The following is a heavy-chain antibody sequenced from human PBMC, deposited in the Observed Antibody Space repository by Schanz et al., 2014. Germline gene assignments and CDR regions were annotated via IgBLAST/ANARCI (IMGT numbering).Heavy chain of an antibody. CDR2: ISGSGETT. D-gene: IGHD1-20*01. CDR1: GFTFSSYA. V-gene: IGHV3-23*01. J-gene: IGHJ6*02. CDR3: ARRITGTHHNPYYHGMDV. Sequence: VQLLESGGGLVQPGGSLRLSCAASGFTFSSYAMSWVRQAPGKGLEWVSAISGSGETTYYADSVKGRFTISRDNSKNALYLQMNSRRAEDTAVYYCARRITGTHHNPYYHGMDVWGQGTTVTVSS.